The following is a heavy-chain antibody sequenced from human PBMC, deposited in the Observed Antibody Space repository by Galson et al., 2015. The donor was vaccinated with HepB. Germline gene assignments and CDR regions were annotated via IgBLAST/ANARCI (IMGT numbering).Heavy chain of an antibody. CDR1: GYTFTSYY. J-gene: IGHJ4*02. CDR3: ARGVIVVVPAAHFDY. V-gene: IGHV1-46*03. D-gene: IGHD2-2*01. CDR2: INPSGGST. Sequence: SVKVSCKASGYTFTSYYMHWVRQAPGQGLEWMGIINPSGGSTSYAQKFQGRVTMTRDTSTSTVYMELSSLRSEDTAVYYCARGVIVVVPAAHFDYWGQGTLVTVSS.